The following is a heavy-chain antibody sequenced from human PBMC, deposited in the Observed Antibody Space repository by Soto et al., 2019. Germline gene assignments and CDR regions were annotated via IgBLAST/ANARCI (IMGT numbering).Heavy chain of an antibody. CDR1: GFTFSNAW. V-gene: IGHV3-15*01. J-gene: IGHJ6*03. CDR2: IKSKTDGGTT. D-gene: IGHD3-9*01. Sequence: GGSLRLSCAASGFTFSNAWMSWVRQAPGKGLEWVGRIKSKTDGGTTDYAAPVKGRFTISRDDSKNTLYLQMNSLKTEDTAVYYCTTGLVGAPTWTNYYYYYMDVWGKGTTVTVSS. CDR3: TTGLVGAPTWTNYYYYYMDV.